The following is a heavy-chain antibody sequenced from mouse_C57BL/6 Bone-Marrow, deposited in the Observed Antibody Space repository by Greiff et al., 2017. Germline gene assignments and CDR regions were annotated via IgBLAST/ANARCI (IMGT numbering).Heavy chain of an antibody. CDR1: GYTFTSYW. D-gene: IGHD3-2*02. CDR2: IHPNSGST. Sequence: QVQLQQPGAELVKPGASVKLSCKASGYTFTSYWMHWVKQRPGQGLEWIGMIHPNSGSTNYNEKFKSKATLTVDKSSGTTYMQLSSLTSEDSAVDYYARGSSCYAWFAYWDRGTLVTVSA. J-gene: IGHJ3*01. V-gene: IGHV1-64*01. CDR3: ARGSSCYAWFAY.